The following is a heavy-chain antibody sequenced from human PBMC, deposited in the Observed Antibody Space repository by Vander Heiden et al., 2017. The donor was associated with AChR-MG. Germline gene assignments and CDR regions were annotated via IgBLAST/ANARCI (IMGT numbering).Heavy chain of an antibody. CDR2: IIPIFGTA. J-gene: IGHJ6*02. CDR1: GGPFSSYA. V-gene: IGHV1-69*01. CDR3: ARARRYDFWSGYFPGLYYYYGMDV. Sequence: QVQLVQSGAEVKKPGSSVKVSCKASGGPFSSYAISWVRQAPGQGLEGMGGIIPIFGTANYAQKFQGRVTITADESTSTAYMELSSLRSEDTAVYYCARARRYDFWSGYFPGLYYYYGMDVWGQGTTVTVSS. D-gene: IGHD3-3*01.